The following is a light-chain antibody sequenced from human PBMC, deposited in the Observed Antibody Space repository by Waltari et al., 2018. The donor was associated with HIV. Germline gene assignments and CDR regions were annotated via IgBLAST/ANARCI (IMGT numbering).Light chain of an antibody. J-gene: IGLJ1*01. V-gene: IGLV2-8*01. Sequence: QSALTQPPPASGSPGQSVTISCTGTSSDVGGYNYVAWYQQHPGKAPKLMIYEVIKRPSGVPDRFSGSKSGNTASLTVSGLQAEDEADYYCSSYAGSNNFEVFGTGTKVTVL. CDR2: EVI. CDR3: SSYAGSNNFEV. CDR1: SSDVGGYNY.